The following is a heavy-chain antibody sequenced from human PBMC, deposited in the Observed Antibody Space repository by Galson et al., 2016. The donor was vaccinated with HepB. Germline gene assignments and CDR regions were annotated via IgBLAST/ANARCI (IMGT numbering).Heavy chain of an antibody. CDR1: GYTFTSHY. D-gene: IGHD1-1*01. CDR3: ARERLGNGLDS. Sequence: SVKVSCKASGYTFTSHYLHWVRQAPGQGFEWLGVSNPTGISTNYAHKFQGRVSMTRDLATSTAYMELHSLGSGDTAVYYCARERLGNGLDSWGQGTPVIVSS. V-gene: IGHV1-46*01. J-gene: IGHJ4*02. CDR2: SNPTGIST.